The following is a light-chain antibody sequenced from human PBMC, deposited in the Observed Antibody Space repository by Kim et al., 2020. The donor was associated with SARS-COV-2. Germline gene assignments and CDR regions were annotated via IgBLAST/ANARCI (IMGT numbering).Light chain of an antibody. V-gene: IGKV3-20*01. CDR1: HTVGNNY. CDR2: GAS. Sequence: TGERATPSCRDTHTVGNNYLAWHQQKPGQAPRLLIYGASNRATGIPDRFSGSGSGTGFTLTISRLEPEDSAVYYCQQYGLSPRTFGQGTKVDIK. J-gene: IGKJ1*01. CDR3: QQYGLSPRT.